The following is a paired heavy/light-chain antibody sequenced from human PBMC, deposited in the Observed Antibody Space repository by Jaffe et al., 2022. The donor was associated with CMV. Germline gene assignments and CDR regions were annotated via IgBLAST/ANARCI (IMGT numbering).Light chain of an antibody. CDR3: MQALQTPPT. CDR1: QSLLHSNGYNY. V-gene: IGKV2-28*01. CDR2: LGS. Sequence: DIVMTQSPLSLPVTPGEPASISCRSSQSLLHSNGYNYLDWYLQKPGKSPQLLIYLGSNRASGVPDRFSGSGSGTDFTLKISRVEAEDVGVYYCMQALQTPPTFGQGTKVEIK. J-gene: IGKJ1*01.
Heavy chain of an antibody. Sequence: QLQLQESGPGLVKPSETLSLTCTVSGGSISSSSYYWGWIRQPPGKGLEWIGSIYYSGSTYYNPSLKSRVTISVDTSKNQFSLKLSSVTAADTAVYYCARHHGEIAAAGTGTSREEQRSYWYFDLWGRGTLVTVSS. D-gene: IGHD6-13*01. CDR2: IYYSGST. J-gene: IGHJ2*01. CDR1: GGSISSSSYY. V-gene: IGHV4-39*01. CDR3: ARHHGEIAAAGTGTSREEQRSYWYFDL.